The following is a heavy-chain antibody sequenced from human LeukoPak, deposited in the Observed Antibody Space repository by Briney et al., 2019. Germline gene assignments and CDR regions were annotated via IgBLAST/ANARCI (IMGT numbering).Heavy chain of an antibody. CDR1: GFTFSNSW. Sequence: GESLRLSCAASGFTFSNSWMSWIRQPPGKGLEWIGHIKSVADGGTSDVTAPVKDRFTISRDDSKNTLYLEMNNLKVEDTAMYYCFTLCGTPNCGFWRDHWGQGTLLTVSS. D-gene: IGHD3-3*01. CDR3: FTLCGTPNCGFWRDH. CDR2: IKSVADGGTS. J-gene: IGHJ4*02. V-gene: IGHV3-15*01.